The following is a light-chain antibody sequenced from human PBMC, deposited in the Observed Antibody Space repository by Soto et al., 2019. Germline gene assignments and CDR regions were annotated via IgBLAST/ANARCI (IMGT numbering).Light chain of an antibody. CDR2: DAS. CDR1: QDISNY. V-gene: IGKV1-33*01. CDR3: QQYDNLPS. Sequence: DIQMTQSPSSLSASVGDIVTITCQASQDISNYLNWYQQKPGKAPKLLIYDASNLETGVPSRLSGSGSGTDFTFTISSLQPEDIATYYCQQYDNLPSFGQGTRLEIK. J-gene: IGKJ5*01.